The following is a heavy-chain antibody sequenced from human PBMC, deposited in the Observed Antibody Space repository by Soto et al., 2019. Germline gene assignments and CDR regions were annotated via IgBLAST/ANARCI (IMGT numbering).Heavy chain of an antibody. V-gene: IGHV3-23*01. J-gene: IGHJ6*03. Sequence: GGSLRLSCAASGFTFSSYAMSWVRQAPGKGLEWVSAISGSGGSTYYADSVKGRFTISRDNSKNTLYLQMNSLRAEDTAVYYCAKDSISSWYGMITDYYYYMDVWGKGTTVTVSS. CDR1: GFTFSSYA. CDR3: AKDSISSWYGMITDYYYYMDV. D-gene: IGHD6-13*01. CDR2: ISGSGGST.